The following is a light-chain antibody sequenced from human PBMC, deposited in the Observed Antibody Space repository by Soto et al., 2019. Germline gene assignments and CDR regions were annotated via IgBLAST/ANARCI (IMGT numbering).Light chain of an antibody. CDR1: QSVNGNY. CDR2: CAF. V-gene: IGKV3-20*01. CDR3: QQYGNSPPRT. Sequence: EIVLTQSPGTLSLSPGDRATLSCRASQSVNGNYLAWYQQKPGQAPRLLIYCAFSRATGSPDRFSGGGSGTDFTLTISRLEPEDFAVYYCQQYGNSPPRTFGQGTKVEIK. J-gene: IGKJ1*01.